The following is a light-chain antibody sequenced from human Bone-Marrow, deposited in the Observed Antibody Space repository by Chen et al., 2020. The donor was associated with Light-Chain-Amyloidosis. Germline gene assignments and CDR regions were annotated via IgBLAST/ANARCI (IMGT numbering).Light chain of an antibody. CDR3: QVWDRSSDRPV. CDR1: NIGSTS. Sequence: SYVLTQPSSVSVAPGQTATIACGGNNIGSTSVHWYQQTPGQAPLLVVYDDSDRPSGIPERLSGCDSENTAILTISRVEAVDEADYYCQVWDRSSDRPVFGGGTKMTVL. J-gene: IGLJ3*02. CDR2: DDS. V-gene: IGLV3-21*02.